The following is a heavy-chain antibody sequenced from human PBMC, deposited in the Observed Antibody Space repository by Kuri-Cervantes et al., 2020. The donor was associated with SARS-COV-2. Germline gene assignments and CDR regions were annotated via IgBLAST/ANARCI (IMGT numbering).Heavy chain of an antibody. J-gene: IGHJ6*02. CDR1: GFTVSSNY. V-gene: IGHV3-53*04. Sequence: GESLKISCAASGFTVSSNYMSWVRQAPGKGLEWVSVIYSGGSTYYADSVKGRFTISRHNSKNTLYLRMNSLRAEDTAVYYCAREKVEAYCGGDCYPYYYGMDVWGQGTTVTVSS. CDR2: IYSGGST. D-gene: IGHD2-21*02. CDR3: AREKVEAYCGGDCYPYYYGMDV.